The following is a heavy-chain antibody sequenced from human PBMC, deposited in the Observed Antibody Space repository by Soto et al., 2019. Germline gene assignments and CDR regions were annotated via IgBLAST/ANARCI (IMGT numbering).Heavy chain of an antibody. Sequence: SETLSLTCAVDGGYFSDYYWTWIRQPPGKGLEWIGEINHSGSTNYNPSLKSRVTISVDTSKNQFSLKLSSVTAADTAVYYCAAAHMVRGLPLDFWGQGTLVTVSS. V-gene: IGHV4-34*01. CDR2: INHSGST. J-gene: IGHJ4*02. D-gene: IGHD3-10*01. CDR1: GGYFSDYY. CDR3: AAAHMVRGLPLDF.